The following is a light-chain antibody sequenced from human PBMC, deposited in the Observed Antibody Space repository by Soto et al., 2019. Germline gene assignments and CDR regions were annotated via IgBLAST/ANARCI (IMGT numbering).Light chain of an antibody. CDR3: CSYAGSSTCLSV. J-gene: IGLJ1*01. V-gene: IGLV2-23*02. Sequence: QSVLTQPASVSGSPGQSITISCTGTSSDVGSYNLVSWYQQHPGRAPKLMIYEVSKRPSGVSNRFSGSKSGNTASLTISGLQAEDEVDYYCCSYAGSSTCLSVLGTDTRVTVL. CDR1: SSDVGSYNL. CDR2: EVS.